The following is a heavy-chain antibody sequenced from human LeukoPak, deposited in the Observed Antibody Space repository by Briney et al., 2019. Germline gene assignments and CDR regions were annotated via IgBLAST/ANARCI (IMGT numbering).Heavy chain of an antibody. CDR3: AKDVDISGWLGLDY. CDR2: ISHDGSYK. D-gene: IGHD6-19*01. V-gene: IGHV3-30*02. CDR1: GFSLNRYG. Sequence: PGGSLRLSRAPSGFSLNRYGMHCAPQAPGKGVEWVAVISHDGSYKNYADSVKGRFTISRDNSKNTLYLQMNSLMAEDTAVYYCAKDVDISGWLGLDYWGQGTLVTVSS. J-gene: IGHJ4*02.